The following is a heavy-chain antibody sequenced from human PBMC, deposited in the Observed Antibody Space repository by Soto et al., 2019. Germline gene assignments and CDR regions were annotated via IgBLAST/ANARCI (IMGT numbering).Heavy chain of an antibody. D-gene: IGHD2-15*01. CDR1: GSTFSNAW. J-gene: IGHJ6*02. CDR3: TRWRVVVVGGHYYYNGMDV. V-gene: IGHV3-15*01. CDR2: IKSKTDGGTT. Sequence: EVQLVESGGGLVKPGGSLRLSCAASGSTFSNAWMSWVRQAPGKGLEWVGRIKSKTDGGTTDYAAPVKGRFTISRDDSQGTVFLHVNSLKTEDTAVYYCTRWRVVVVGGHYYYNGMDVWGQGTTVTVSS.